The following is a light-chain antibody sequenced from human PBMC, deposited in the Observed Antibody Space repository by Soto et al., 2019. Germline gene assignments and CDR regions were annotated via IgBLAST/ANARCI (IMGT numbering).Light chain of an antibody. CDR1: SSDVGDYNC. V-gene: IGLV2-8*01. CDR2: EVT. Sequence: QSVLTQPPSASGSPGQSVTISCTGTSSDVGDYNCVSWYQQHPGKAPKLMIYEVTKRPSGVPDRFSGSKSANTASLTVSGLQAEDEADYYCSSYAGSNTVVFGGGTKVTVL. J-gene: IGLJ2*01. CDR3: SSYAGSNTVV.